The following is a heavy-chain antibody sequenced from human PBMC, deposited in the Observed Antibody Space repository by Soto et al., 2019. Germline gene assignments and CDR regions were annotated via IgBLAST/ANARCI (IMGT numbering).Heavy chain of an antibody. V-gene: IGHV4-31*03. CDR2: IYYSGST. D-gene: IGHD3-3*01. CDR1: GGSISSGGYY. CDR3: ASWSGYYYYYGMDV. J-gene: IGHJ6*02. Sequence: PSETLSLTCTVSGGSISSGGYYWSWIRQHPGKGLEWIGYIYYSGSTYYNPSLKSRVTISVDTSKNQFSLKLSSVTAADTAVYYCASWSGYYYYYGMDVWGQGTMVTVSS.